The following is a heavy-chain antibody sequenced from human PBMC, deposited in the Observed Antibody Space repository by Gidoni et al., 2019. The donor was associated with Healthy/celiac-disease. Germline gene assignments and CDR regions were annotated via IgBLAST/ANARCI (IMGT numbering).Heavy chain of an antibody. V-gene: IGHV1-69*01. CDR2: IIPIFGTA. J-gene: IGHJ5*02. CDR1: GGTSSSYA. CDR3: ARDFRAGSSSVRWFDP. Sequence: QVQLVQSGAEVKKPGSSVKVSCQASGGTSSSYAISWVRQAPGQGLEWWGGIIPIFGTANYAQKFQGRVTITADESTSTAYMELSSLRSEDTAVYYCARDFRAGSSSVRWFDPWGQGTLVTVSS. D-gene: IGHD6-6*01.